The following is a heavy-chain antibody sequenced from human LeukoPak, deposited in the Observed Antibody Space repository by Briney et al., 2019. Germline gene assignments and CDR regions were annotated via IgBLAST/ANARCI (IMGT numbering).Heavy chain of an antibody. J-gene: IGHJ5*02. CDR2: ISGSGGST. CDR3: AKGARVTTRSWFDP. D-gene: IGHD4-17*01. V-gene: IGHV3-23*01. Sequence: GGSLSLSFAAPGFTFRDFAMSWPRQAPGKGLKWASVISGSGGSTYYADSVKGRFTISRDNSQNTLYLQMSSLRVDDTAIYYCAKGARVTTRSWFDPWGQGTLVTVSS. CDR1: GFTFRDFA.